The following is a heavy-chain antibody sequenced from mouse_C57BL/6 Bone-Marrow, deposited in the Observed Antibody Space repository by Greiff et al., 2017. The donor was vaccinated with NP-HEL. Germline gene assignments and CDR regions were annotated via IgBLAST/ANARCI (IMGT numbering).Heavy chain of an antibody. Sequence: EVQLQESGGGLVQPGGSLKLSCAASGFTFSDYYMYWVRQTPEKRLEWVAYISNGGGSTYYPDTVKGRFTISRDNAKNTLYLQMSRLKSEDTAMYYCARPLGDYAMDYWGQGTSVTVSS. CDR2: ISNGGGST. CDR3: ARPLGDYAMDY. J-gene: IGHJ4*01. D-gene: IGHD3-3*01. CDR1: GFTFSDYY. V-gene: IGHV5-12*01.